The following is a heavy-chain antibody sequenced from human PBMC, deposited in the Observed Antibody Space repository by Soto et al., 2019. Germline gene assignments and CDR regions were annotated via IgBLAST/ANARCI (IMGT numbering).Heavy chain of an antibody. CDR1: GFTFSSYA. D-gene: IGHD1-26*01. Sequence: EVQLVESGGGLVQPGGSLRLSCEGSGFTFSSYALSWVRLRPGRGLEWDAWISGSGTGTNSADSVKGRFTITRDNSKTTVYLQMSSLTVEDTAVYYCAKERTGSNHYYGMDVWGQGTAVTVSS. V-gene: IGHV3-23*04. CDR3: AKERTGSNHYYGMDV. J-gene: IGHJ6*02. CDR2: ISGSGTGT.